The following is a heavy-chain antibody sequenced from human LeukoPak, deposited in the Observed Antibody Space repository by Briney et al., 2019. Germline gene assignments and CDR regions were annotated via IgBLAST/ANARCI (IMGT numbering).Heavy chain of an antibody. D-gene: IGHD3-3*01. CDR1: GYSISSGYY. CDR2: IYHSGST. Sequence: SETLSLTCAVSGYSISSGYYWGWIRQPPGEGLEWIGSIYHSGSTYYNPSLKSRVTISVDTSKNQFSLKLSSVTAADTAVYYCARIRFLEWLLPAQYYYYMDVWGKGTTVTVSS. J-gene: IGHJ6*03. CDR3: ARIRFLEWLLPAQYYYYMDV. V-gene: IGHV4-38-2*01.